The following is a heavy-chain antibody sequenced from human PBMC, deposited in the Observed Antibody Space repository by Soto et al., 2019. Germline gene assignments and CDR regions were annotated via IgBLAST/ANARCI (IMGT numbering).Heavy chain of an antibody. CDR1: GYTFTGYY. CDR2: INPNSGDT. CDR3: AKGGAVVAAGTRVYLYNAMDV. J-gene: IGHJ6*02. Sequence: VKVSCKASGYTFTGYYVHWVRQAPGQGLEWMGWINPNSGDTYLAQRFQGRVTMNRDTSIGTAYMELRGLTSDDTAEYYCAKGGAVVAAGTRVYLYNAMDVWGQGTTVTVSS. V-gene: IGHV1-2*02. D-gene: IGHD1-26*01.